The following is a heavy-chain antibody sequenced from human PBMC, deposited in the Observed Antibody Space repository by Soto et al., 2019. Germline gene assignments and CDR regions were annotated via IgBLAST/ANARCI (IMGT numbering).Heavy chain of an antibody. CDR1: GGTFSSYA. J-gene: IGHJ6*02. CDR3: ARGHYCSGGSCYLCVNHDYYGMDV. Sequence: QVQLVQSGAEVKKPGSSVKVSCKASGGTFSSYAISWVRQAPGQGLDWLGGIIPIFGTANYAQQFQGRGTITADESTSTDDMEMSRLRTEDTAVYYCARGHYCSGGSCYLCVNHDYYGMDVWGQGTPVTFCS. V-gene: IGHV1-69*01. CDR2: IIPIFGTA. D-gene: IGHD2-15*01.